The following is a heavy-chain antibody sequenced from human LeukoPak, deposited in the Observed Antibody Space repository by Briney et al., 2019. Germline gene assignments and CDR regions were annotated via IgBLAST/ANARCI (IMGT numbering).Heavy chain of an antibody. CDR3: ARGYDYNDP. CDR2: IYYSGST. Sequence: ASETLSLTCTVSGGSISSYYWSWIRQPPGKGLEWIGYIYYSGSTNYNPSRKSRVTISVETSKNQFSLKLSSVTAADTAVYYCARGYDYNDPWGQGTPATVSS. CDR1: GGSISSYY. V-gene: IGHV4-59*01. D-gene: IGHD4-11*01. J-gene: IGHJ5*02.